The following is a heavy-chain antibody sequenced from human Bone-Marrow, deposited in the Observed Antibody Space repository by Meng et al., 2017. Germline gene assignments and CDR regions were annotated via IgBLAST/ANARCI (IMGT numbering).Heavy chain of an antibody. D-gene: IGHD1-26*01. CDR3: ARVIYRPSGHNYFDP. CDR1: VGSISSPNW. J-gene: IGHJ5*02. CDR2: IYHSGST. Sequence: QVQLQESGPGLVKPSGTLSLTCAVAVGSISSPNWWSWVRQPPGRGLEWIGEIYHSGSTTYNLSLLSRVTISVDKSKNQFSLKLSSVTAADTAIYYCARVIYRPSGHNYFDPWGQGTLVTVSS. V-gene: IGHV4-4*02.